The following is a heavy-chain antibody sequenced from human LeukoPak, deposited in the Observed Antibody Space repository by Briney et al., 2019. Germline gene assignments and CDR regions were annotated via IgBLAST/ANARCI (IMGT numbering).Heavy chain of an antibody. CDR3: ARGSRDGYNYFAY. J-gene: IGHJ4*02. Sequence: GGSLRLSCAASGFTFSSYWMSWVRQAPGKGLEWVANIKQDGSEKYYVDSVKGRFTISRDNAKNSLYLQMNSLRAEDTAVYYCARGSRDGYNYFAYWGQGTLVTVSS. CDR1: GFTFSSYW. CDR2: IKQDGSEK. V-gene: IGHV3-7*03. D-gene: IGHD5-24*01.